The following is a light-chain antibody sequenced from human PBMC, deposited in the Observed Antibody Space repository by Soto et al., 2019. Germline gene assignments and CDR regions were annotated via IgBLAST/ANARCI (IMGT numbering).Light chain of an antibody. CDR1: SSDVGGYNL. V-gene: IGLV2-23*01. CDR3: YSYAGRNLYV. J-gene: IGLJ1*01. Sequence: QSVLTQPASVSGSPGQSITISCTGTSSDVGGYNLVSWYQQHPGKAPKLMIYKGSQRPSGVSNRFSGSKSGNTASLTISGLQAEDEADYYCYSYAGRNLYVFGTGTKVTVL. CDR2: KGS.